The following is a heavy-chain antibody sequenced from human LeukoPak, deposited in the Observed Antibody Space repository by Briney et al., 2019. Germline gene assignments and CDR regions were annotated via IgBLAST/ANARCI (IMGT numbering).Heavy chain of an antibody. Sequence: GSLRLSCAASGFTFSSYGMHWVRQAPGKGLEWVAFIRYDGSNKYYADSVKGRFTISRDNSKNTLYLQMNSLRAEDTAVYYCAKGPRLGYCSSTSCYSFDYWGQGTLVTVSS. CDR2: IRYDGSNK. CDR3: AKGPRLGYCSSTSCYSFDY. J-gene: IGHJ4*02. D-gene: IGHD2-2*01. CDR1: GFTFSSYG. V-gene: IGHV3-30*02.